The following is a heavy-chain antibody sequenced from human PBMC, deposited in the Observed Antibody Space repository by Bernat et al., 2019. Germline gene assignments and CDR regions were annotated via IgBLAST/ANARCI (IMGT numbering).Heavy chain of an antibody. Sequence: EVQLVESGGGLVQPGGSLRLSCAASGFTFSSYAMSWVRQAPGTGLEWVSAISGSGGSTYYADSVKGRFTISRDNSKNTLYLQMNSLRAEDTAVYYCAKDGNRLRQLWSYFDYWGQGTLVTVSS. V-gene: IGHV3-23*04. D-gene: IGHD5-18*01. CDR2: ISGSGGST. CDR1: GFTFSSYA. CDR3: AKDGNRLRQLWSYFDY. J-gene: IGHJ4*02.